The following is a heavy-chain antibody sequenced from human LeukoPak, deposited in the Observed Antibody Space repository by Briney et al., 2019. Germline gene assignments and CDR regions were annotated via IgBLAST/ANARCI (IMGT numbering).Heavy chain of an antibody. Sequence: ASVKVSCKASGYTFTSYGISWVRQAPGQGLERMGWISAYNGNTNYAQKLQGRVTMTTDTSTSTAYMELRSLRSDDTAVYYCARAQGYSYALPHPLFDPWGQGTLVTVSS. D-gene: IGHD5-18*01. J-gene: IGHJ5*02. CDR3: ARAQGYSYALPHPLFDP. V-gene: IGHV1-18*01. CDR1: GYTFTSYG. CDR2: ISAYNGNT.